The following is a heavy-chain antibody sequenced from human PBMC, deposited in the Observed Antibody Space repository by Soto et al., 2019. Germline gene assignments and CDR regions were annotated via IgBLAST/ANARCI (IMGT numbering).Heavy chain of an antibody. V-gene: IGHV2-5*02. J-gene: IGHJ6*02. D-gene: IGHD3-3*01. CDR3: AHGRGYYDFWSGYNYYGMDV. Sequence: QITLKESGPTLVKPTQTLTLTCTFSGFSLSTSGVGVGWIRQPPGKALEWLALIYWDDDKRYSPSLKSRLTSTKDTSKNQVVLTMPNMDPVDTATYYCAHGRGYYDFWSGYNYYGMDVWGQGTTVTVSS. CDR1: GFSLSTSGVG. CDR2: IYWDDDK.